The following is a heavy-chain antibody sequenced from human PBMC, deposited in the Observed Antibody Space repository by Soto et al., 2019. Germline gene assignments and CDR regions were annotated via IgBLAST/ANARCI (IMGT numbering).Heavy chain of an antibody. J-gene: IGHJ5*02. V-gene: IGHV1-69*06. CDR2: IIPLYGTS. CDR1: GGTFSDYA. Sequence: QVQLVQSGAEVTKPGSSVKISCKAPGGTFSDYAITWVRQAPGQGLEWMGGIIPLYGTSNYAQKFHDRVTLSADTPTTTAYMDLSSLRPEDTAVYYCARDLGGCSAGSCRYNWLDLWGQGTLITVSS. D-gene: IGHD2-15*01. CDR3: ARDLGGCSAGSCRYNWLDL.